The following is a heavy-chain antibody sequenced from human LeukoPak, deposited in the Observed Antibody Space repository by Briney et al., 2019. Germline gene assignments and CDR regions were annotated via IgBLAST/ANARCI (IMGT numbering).Heavy chain of an antibody. Sequence: PGGSLRLSCVASGFTFSRHWMHWVRHTPEKGLVWVSRMNSDESDTNYADSVNGRFTISRDNAKNTLYLQMNSLRVEDTAKYYCARGTEVAFDYWGQGTLVTVSS. CDR2: MNSDESDT. CDR1: GFTFSRHW. J-gene: IGHJ4*02. V-gene: IGHV3-74*01. CDR3: ARGTEVAFDY.